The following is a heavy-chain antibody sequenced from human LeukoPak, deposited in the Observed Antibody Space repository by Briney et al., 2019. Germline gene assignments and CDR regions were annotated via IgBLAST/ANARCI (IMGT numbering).Heavy chain of an antibody. J-gene: IGHJ6*04. V-gene: IGHV3-48*03. CDR2: ISSSGSTI. Sequence: EGSLRLSCAASGFTFSSYEMNWVRQAPGNGLEWVSYISSSGSTIYYADSVKGRFTISRDNAKNSLYLQMNSLRAEDTAVYYCAELGITMIGGVWGKGTTVTISS. CDR1: GFTFSSYE. CDR3: AELGITMIGGV. D-gene: IGHD3-10*02.